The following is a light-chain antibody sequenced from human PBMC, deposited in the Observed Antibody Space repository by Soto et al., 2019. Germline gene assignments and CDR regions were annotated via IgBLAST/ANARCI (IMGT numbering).Light chain of an antibody. CDR1: QSISSY. J-gene: IGKJ3*01. V-gene: IGKV1-39*01. CDR3: QQSYXXPFT. Sequence: DIQMTQSPSSLSASVGDRVTITCRASQSISSYLNWYQQKPGKAPKLLIYAASSLQSGVPSRFXXXGXGTXXXXXXXXXXPEXFAXYYCQQSYXXPFTFGPGTKVDIK. CDR2: AAS.